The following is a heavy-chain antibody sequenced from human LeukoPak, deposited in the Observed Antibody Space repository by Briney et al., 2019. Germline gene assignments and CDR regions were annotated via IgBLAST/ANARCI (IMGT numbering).Heavy chain of an antibody. CDR2: ISGSSSYL. V-gene: IGHV3-21*01. J-gene: IGHJ4*02. Sequence: GGSLRLSCAASGFTLSNYNMNWVRQAPGKGLEWVSSISGSSSYLFFADSVKGRFTISRDNTKNSLYLQMNSLRVDDAAVYYCARDAVTGYSSGWYKPFPFDYWGQGSLVTVSS. D-gene: IGHD6-19*01. CDR3: ARDAVTGYSSGWYKPFPFDY. CDR1: GFTLSNYN.